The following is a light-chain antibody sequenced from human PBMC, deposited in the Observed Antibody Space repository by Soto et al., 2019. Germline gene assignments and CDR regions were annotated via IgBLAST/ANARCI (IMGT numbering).Light chain of an antibody. J-gene: IGKJ1*01. CDR2: DAS. V-gene: IGKV3-15*01. CDR3: QDFNKWPWT. CDR1: ESVGSN. Sequence: QSPVHLSVSPGERATLSCMASESVGSNLAWYRQKPGQPPRLLIYDASMRETGVPPRFSGSGSGTEFTLTSSNRQSEEFALYFCQDFNKWPWTFGQGTKVDIK.